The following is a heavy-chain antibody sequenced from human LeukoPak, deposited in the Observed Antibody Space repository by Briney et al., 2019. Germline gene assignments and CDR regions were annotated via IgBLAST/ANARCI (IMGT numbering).Heavy chain of an antibody. Sequence: SETLSLICAVYGGSLSGYYWSWIRQPLGKGLEWIGEINHSGSTNYNPSLKSRVTISVDTSKNQFSLKLSSVTAADTAVYYCARGVKAAAGPHFDYWGQGTLVTVSS. CDR3: ARGVKAAAGPHFDY. V-gene: IGHV4-34*01. CDR1: GGSLSGYY. D-gene: IGHD6-13*01. J-gene: IGHJ4*02. CDR2: INHSGST.